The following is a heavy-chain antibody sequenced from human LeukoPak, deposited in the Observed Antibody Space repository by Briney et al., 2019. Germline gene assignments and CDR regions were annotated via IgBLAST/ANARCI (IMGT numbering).Heavy chain of an antibody. Sequence: PSETLSLTCAVYGGSFSGYYWSWIRQPPGKGLEWIGEINHSGSTSYNPSLKSRVTISVDTSKNQFSLKLSSVTAADTAVYYCARGDSSGYYRFDYWGQGTLVTVSS. V-gene: IGHV4-34*01. D-gene: IGHD3-22*01. CDR1: GGSFSGYY. CDR2: INHSGST. CDR3: ARGDSSGYYRFDY. J-gene: IGHJ4*02.